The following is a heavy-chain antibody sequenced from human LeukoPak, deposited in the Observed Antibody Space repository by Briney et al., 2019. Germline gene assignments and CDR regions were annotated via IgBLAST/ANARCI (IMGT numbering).Heavy chain of an antibody. Sequence: GGSLRLSCVVSGLTVSSNYMSWVRQAPGKGLEWVSVIYSGGTTNYADSVKGRFIVYRDNSKDTLYLQMNSLRAEDTAVYYCASKLTTGYWGQGTLVTVSS. D-gene: IGHD4-17*01. CDR3: ASKLTTGY. CDR2: IYSGGTT. CDR1: GLTVSSNY. J-gene: IGHJ4*02. V-gene: IGHV3-66*01.